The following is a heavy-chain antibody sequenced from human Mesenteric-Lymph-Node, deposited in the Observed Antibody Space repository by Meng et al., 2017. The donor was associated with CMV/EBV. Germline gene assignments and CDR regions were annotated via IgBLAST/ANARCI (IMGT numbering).Heavy chain of an antibody. J-gene: IGHJ6*02. CDR3: AREQQSVTTFGGVTLPYYYGMDV. V-gene: IGHV3-21*06. CDR1: GFTFSAYW. D-gene: IGHD3-16*01. CDR2: ISSGSIFI. Sequence: GESLKISCAASGFTFSAYWMNWVRQAPGKGLEWVSSISSGSIFIDYADSLKGRFTISRDDAKSSLYLQVNSLRAEDTAVYYCAREQQSVTTFGGVTLPYYYGMDVWGQGTTVTVSS.